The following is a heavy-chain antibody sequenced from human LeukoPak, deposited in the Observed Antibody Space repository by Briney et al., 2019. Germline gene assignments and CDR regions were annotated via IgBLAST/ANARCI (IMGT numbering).Heavy chain of an antibody. CDR3: ARDSSSSTRG. D-gene: IGHD6-13*01. J-gene: IGHJ4*02. V-gene: IGHV3-9*01. CDR1: GFTFDDYA. Sequence: PGRSLRLSCAASGFTFDDYAMHWVRQAPGKGLEWVSGISWNSGSIGYADSVKGRFTISRDNAKNSLYLQMNSLRAEDTAVYYCARDSSSSTRGWGQGTLVTVSS. CDR2: ISWNSGSI.